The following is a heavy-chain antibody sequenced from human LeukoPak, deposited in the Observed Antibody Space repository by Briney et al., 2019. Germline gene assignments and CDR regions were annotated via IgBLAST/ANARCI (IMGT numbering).Heavy chain of an antibody. D-gene: IGHD6-13*01. V-gene: IGHV1-69*05. CDR1: GGTFSSYA. CDR2: IIPIFGTA. Sequence: GASVKVSCKASGGTFSSYAISWVRQAPGQGLEWMGGIIPIFGTATYAQKFQGRVTITTDESTSTAYMELSSLRSDDTAVYYCARGDFGTAAAGSFDSWGQGTLVTVSS. CDR3: ARGDFGTAAAGSFDS. J-gene: IGHJ4*02.